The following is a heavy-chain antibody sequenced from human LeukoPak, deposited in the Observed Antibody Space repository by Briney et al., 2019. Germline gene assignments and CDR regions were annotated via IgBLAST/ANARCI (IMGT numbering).Heavy chain of an antibody. J-gene: IGHJ2*01. Sequence: SETLSLTCTVSGSSVSSNSYYWSWIRQPPGKGLEWVGYIYYSGSTNYNPSLKSRVTISVDTSKNQFSLKLSSVTAADTAVYYCARGAPITMIVVVIPRRYFDLWGRGTLVTVSS. CDR1: GSSVSSNSYY. D-gene: IGHD3-22*01. CDR2: IYYSGST. CDR3: ARGAPITMIVVVIPRRYFDL. V-gene: IGHV4-61*01.